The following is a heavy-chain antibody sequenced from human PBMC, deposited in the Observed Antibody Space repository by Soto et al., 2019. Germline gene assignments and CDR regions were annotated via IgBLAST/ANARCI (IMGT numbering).Heavy chain of an antibody. V-gene: IGHV4-39*01. CDR2: IDYSGST. CDR1: GGSITSSYY. D-gene: IGHD2-2*02. J-gene: IGHJ4*02. CDR3: ATIPATTILTVY. Sequence: QLQLQESGPGLVKPSETLSLTCTVSGGSITSSYYWGWIRQPPGKGLEWIGSIDYSGSTYYNPSLKHNITISVDTCKNQSPLKLSSVTPAATAVYYCATIPATTILTVYWGQGTLVTVSS.